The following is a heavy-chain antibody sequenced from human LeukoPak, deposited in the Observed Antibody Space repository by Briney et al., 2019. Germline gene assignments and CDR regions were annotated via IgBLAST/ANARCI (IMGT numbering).Heavy chain of an antibody. CDR1: GYTFIDYY. CDR2: LSPNSGGT. Sequence: ASVRDSSKASGYTFIDYYIHWVRQAPGQGLEWMGWLSPNSGGTNYAQKFQGRVTMTRDTSINTAYMELSSLTSDDTAVYYCAKDLKVVNSYYNWFDPWGQGTAHTVSS. CDR3: AKDLKVVNSYYNWFDP. J-gene: IGHJ5*02. V-gene: IGHV1-2*02.